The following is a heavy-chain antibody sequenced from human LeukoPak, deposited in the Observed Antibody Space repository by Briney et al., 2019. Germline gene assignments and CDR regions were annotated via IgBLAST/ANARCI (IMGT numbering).Heavy chain of an antibody. CDR3: ARARSLGYCSSTSCLYYYGMDV. D-gene: IGHD2-2*01. J-gene: IGHJ6*02. CDR2: ISSSSSYI. Sequence: GGPLSLLCAPSGFTFRCYILNWVRQPPRRGLDWVSSISSSSSYIYYADSLKGRFTITRDNAKNSLYLQMTRLRAEDTAVHYCARARSLGYCSSTSCLYYYGMDVWGQGTTVTVSS. V-gene: IGHV3-21*01. CDR1: GFTFRCYI.